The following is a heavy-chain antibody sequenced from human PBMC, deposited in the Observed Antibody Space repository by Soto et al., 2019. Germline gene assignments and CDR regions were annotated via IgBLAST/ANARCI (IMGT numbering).Heavy chain of an antibody. J-gene: IGHJ4*02. Sequence: QVQLQQSGPGLVKPSQTLSLTCAISGDSVSSNSAAWNWIRQSPSRGLEWLGRTYYRSKWYNDYAVSVKSRITINPDTSKNQVSLQLNSVTPEDTDVYYCARDRERAKYNWNYETPSTHFDYWGQGTLVTVSS. CDR1: GDSVSSNSAA. V-gene: IGHV6-1*01. D-gene: IGHD1-7*01. CDR2: TYYRSKWYN. CDR3: ARDRERAKYNWNYETPSTHFDY.